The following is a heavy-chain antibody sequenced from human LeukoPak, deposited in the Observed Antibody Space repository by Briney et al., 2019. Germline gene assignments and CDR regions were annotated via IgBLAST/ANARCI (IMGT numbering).Heavy chain of an antibody. CDR1: GFTVSSNF. V-gene: IGHV3-53*01. CDR2: IYSGGST. D-gene: IGHD3-10*01. J-gene: IGHJ3*02. CDR3: ARDRGLLDAFDI. Sequence: GGSLRLSCAASGFTVSSNFMSWVRQAPGKGLEWVSVIYSGGSTYYGGSVKGRFTISRDNSKNTLYLQMNSLRAEDTAVYYCARDRGLLDAFDIWGQGTMVIVSS.